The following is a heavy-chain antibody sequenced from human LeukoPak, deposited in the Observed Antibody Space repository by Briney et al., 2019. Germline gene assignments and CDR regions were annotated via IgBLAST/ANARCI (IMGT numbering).Heavy chain of an antibody. V-gene: IGHV3-21*01. D-gene: IGHD6-19*01. CDR2: ISSSSSYI. CDR1: GFTFSSYS. CDR3: ARRIAVAGTLWHLDY. J-gene: IGHJ4*02. Sequence: GGSLRLSCAASGFTFSSYSMNWVRQAPGKGLEWVSSISSSSSYIYYADSVKGRFTISRDNAKNSLYLQMNSLRAEDTAVYYCARRIAVAGTLWHLDYWGQGTLVTVSS.